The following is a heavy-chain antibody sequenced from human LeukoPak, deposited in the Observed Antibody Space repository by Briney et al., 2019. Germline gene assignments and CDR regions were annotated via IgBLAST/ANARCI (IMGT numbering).Heavy chain of an antibody. CDR3: AMTRGYYDILTGYPGTLDY. CDR2: ISAYNGNT. J-gene: IGHJ4*02. CDR1: GYTFTSYG. V-gene: IGHV1-18*01. D-gene: IGHD3-9*01. Sequence: GASVKVSCKASGYTFTSYGISWVRQAPGQGLEWMGWISAYNGNTNYAQKLQGRVTMTTDTSTSTAYMELRSLRSDDTAVYYCAMTRGYYDILTGYPGTLDYWGQGTLVTVSS.